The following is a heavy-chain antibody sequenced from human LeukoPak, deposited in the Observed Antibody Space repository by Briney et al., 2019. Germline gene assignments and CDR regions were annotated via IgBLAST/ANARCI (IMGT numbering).Heavy chain of an antibody. J-gene: IGHJ3*02. CDR3: AKDWVTMIVVVTPDAFDI. Sequence: GGSLRLSCAASGFTFSSYAMSWVRQAPGKGLEWVSAISGSGGSTYYADSVKGRFTISRDNSKNTLYLQMNSLRAEDTAVYYCAKDWVTMIVVVTPDAFDIWGQGTMVTVSS. CDR2: ISGSGGST. V-gene: IGHV3-23*01. D-gene: IGHD3-22*01. CDR1: GFTFSSYA.